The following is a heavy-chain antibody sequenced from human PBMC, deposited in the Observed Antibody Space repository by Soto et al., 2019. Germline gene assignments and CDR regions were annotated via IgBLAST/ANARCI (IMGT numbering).Heavy chain of an antibody. J-gene: IGHJ6*02. CDR2: IYYSGST. CDR1: GGSISSGDYY. V-gene: IGHV4-30-4*01. Sequence: QVQLQESGPGLVKPSQTLSLTCTVSGGSISSGDYYWSLIRQPPGKGLEWIGYIYYSGSTYYNPSLKSRVTISVDTSKNQFSLKLSSVTAADTAVYYCARGPYGDYGPYSYYYYGMDVWGQGTTVTVSS. D-gene: IGHD4-17*01. CDR3: ARGPYGDYGPYSYYYYGMDV.